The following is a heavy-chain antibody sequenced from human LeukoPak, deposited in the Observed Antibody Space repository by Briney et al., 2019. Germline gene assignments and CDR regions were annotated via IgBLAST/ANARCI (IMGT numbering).Heavy chain of an antibody. V-gene: IGHV4-30-4*08. Sequence: SETLSLTCTVAGGSISSGDYYWSWIRQPPGKGLEWIGYIYYSGSTSYNPSLNSRVSISVDTSKNQFSLKPRSVTAADTAVYYCASGDVVVIGSDYCGQGTLVTVSS. CDR1: GGSISSGDYY. CDR2: IYYSGST. CDR3: ASGDVVVIGSDY. J-gene: IGHJ4*02. D-gene: IGHD2-21*01.